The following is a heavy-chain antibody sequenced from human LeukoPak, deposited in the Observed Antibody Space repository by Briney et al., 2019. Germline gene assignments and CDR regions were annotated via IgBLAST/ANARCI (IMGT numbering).Heavy chain of an antibody. J-gene: IGHJ4*02. V-gene: IGHV1-2*06. CDR3: TRGFNYAFDY. CDR2: INPNGGGT. D-gene: IGHD3-16*01. Sequence: GASVTVSCKASGYTFGDYYIQWVRQAPGQGLEYMGHINPNGGGTNYAQNFLDRVTMTWDTSITTAYMELSSLRSDDTAMYYCTRGFNYAFDYWGRGTLVTVSS. CDR1: GYTFGDYY.